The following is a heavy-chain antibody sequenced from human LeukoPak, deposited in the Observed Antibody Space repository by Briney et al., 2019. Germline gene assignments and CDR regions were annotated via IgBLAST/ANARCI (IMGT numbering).Heavy chain of an antibody. CDR1: GGTFNSYG. CDR2: IIPIFGTE. D-gene: IGHD6-13*01. J-gene: IGHJ5*02. V-gene: IGHV1-69*01. CDR3: ARARGIAADGLPRWFDP. Sequence: SVKVSCKASGGTFNSYGISWVRQAPGQGREWMGGIIPIFGTENYAQKFQGRVTITAEESTSTAYMELSSLTSEDTAVYYCARARGIAADGLPRWFDPWGQGTLVTVSS.